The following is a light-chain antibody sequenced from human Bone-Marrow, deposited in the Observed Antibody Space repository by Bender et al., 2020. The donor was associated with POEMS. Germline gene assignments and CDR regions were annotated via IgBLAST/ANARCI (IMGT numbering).Light chain of an antibody. CDR3: QVLHSNTVV. J-gene: IGLJ2*01. CDR1: RLGDKY. CDR2: QNN. Sequence: SYVVTQPPSVSVSPGQTASITCSGDRLGDKYACWYQQKPGQSPVLVIYQNNKRPSGIPERFSGSTSGNTATLTISGTQAMDEADYFCQVLHSNTVVFGGGTKVTVL. V-gene: IGLV3-1*01.